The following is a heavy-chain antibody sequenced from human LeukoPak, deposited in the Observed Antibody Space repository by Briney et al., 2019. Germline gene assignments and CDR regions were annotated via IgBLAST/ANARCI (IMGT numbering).Heavy chain of an antibody. CDR3: AKATTNYDYVWGSYRYAYYFDY. CDR2: IYSGGST. D-gene: IGHD3-16*02. V-gene: IGHV3-53*01. CDR1: GFTVSSNY. Sequence: GGSLRLSCAASGFTVSSNYMSWVRQAPGKGLEWVSVIYSGGSTYYADSVKGRFTISRDNSKNTLYLQMNSLRAEDTAVYYCAKATTNYDYVWGSYRYAYYFDYWGQGTLVTVSS. J-gene: IGHJ4*02.